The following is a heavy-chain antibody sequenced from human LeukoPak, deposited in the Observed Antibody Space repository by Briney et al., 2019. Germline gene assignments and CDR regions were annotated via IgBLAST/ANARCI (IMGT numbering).Heavy chain of an antibody. CDR1: GYTFTGYY. D-gene: IGHD2-2*01. CDR2: INPNSGGT. CDR3: ARDGCSSTSCYGENWFDP. V-gene: IGHV1-2*02. Sequence: ASVKVSCKASGYTFTGYYMHWVRPAPGQGLEWMGWINPNSGGTNYAQKFQGRVTMTRDTSISTAYMELSRLRSDDTAVYYCARDGCSSTSCYGENWFDPWGQGTLVTVSS. J-gene: IGHJ5*02.